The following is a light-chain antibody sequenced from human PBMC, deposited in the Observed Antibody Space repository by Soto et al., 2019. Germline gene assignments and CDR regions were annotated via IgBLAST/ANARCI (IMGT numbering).Light chain of an antibody. J-gene: IGKJ5*01. V-gene: IGKV1-39*01. CDR3: QQSYSTPLT. Sequence: DIQMTQSPSSLSASVGDRVTITCRASQSISSYLNWYQQKPGKAPKLLIYAASSLQSGVPSRFSGSGSGTDFTLSISSLQPEDFATYYCQQSYSTPLTFGHGTLLEIK. CDR1: QSISSY. CDR2: AAS.